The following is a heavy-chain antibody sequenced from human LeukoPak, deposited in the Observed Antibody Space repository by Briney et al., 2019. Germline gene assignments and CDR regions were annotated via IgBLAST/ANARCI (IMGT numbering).Heavy chain of an antibody. J-gene: IGHJ4*02. CDR3: ANPPAAAVSYYFDY. V-gene: IGHV3-23*01. D-gene: IGHD6-13*01. CDR1: GFTFSSYA. Sequence: SGGSLRLSCAASGFTFSSYAMSWVRQAPGKGLEWVSAISGSGGSTYYADSVKGRFTIPRDNSKNTLYLQMNSLRAEDTAVYYCANPPAAAVSYYFDYWGQGTLVTVSS. CDR2: ISGSGGST.